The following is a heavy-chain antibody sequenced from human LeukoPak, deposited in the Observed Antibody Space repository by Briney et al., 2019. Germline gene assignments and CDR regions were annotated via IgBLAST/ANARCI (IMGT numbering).Heavy chain of an antibody. J-gene: IGHJ6*03. Sequence: SQTLSLTCTVSGGSISSGDYYWSWIRQPPGKGLEWIGYIYYSGSTYYNPSLKSRVTISVDTSKNQFSLKLSSVTAADTAVYYCARHRPLYGGYEDDYYYYMDVWGKGTTVTVSS. CDR1: GGSISSGDYY. CDR2: IYYSGST. V-gene: IGHV4-30-4*08. CDR3: ARHRPLYGGYEDDYYYYMDV. D-gene: IGHD5-12*01.